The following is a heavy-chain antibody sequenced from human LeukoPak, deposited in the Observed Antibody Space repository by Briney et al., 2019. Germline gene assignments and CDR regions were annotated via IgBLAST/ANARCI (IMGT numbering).Heavy chain of an antibody. V-gene: IGHV4-4*08. D-gene: IGHD2-2*01. CDR3: ARRVPAASGGGLDY. CDR1: GGSLSGYY. CDR2: VNAVGST. J-gene: IGHJ4*02. Sequence: SETLSLTCAVSGGSLSGYYWNWIRQPPGKGLEWIGYVNAVGSTKYNPSLSSRLTISVDKSKNQFSLKLSSVTAADSAVYFCARRVPAASGGGLDYWGQGTLVAVSS.